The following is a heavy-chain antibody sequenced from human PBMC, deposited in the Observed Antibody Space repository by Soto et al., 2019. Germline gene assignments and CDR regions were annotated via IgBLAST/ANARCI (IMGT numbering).Heavy chain of an antibody. J-gene: IGHJ6*03. CDR3: ARGGVGDFWSGYRYYYYYMDV. CDR1: GESVSSNSAA. V-gene: IGHV6-1*01. CDR2: TYYRSKWYN. D-gene: IGHD3-3*01. Sequence: QTLSLTCAISGESVSSNSAAWNWIRQSPSRGLEWLGRTYYRSKWYNDYAVSVKSRITINPDTSKNQFSLQLNSVTPEDTAVYYCARGGVGDFWSGYRYYYYYMDVWGKGTTVTVSS.